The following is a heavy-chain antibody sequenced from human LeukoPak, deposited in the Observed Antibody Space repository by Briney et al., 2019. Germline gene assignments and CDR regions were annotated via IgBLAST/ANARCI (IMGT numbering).Heavy chain of an antibody. CDR2: IGWDGGST. J-gene: IGHJ4*02. CDR3: AKERFEYSGSPILDY. D-gene: IGHD6-6*01. Sequence: PGGSLRLSCVASGFTFDDYAMHWVRQAPGKGQEWVSLIGWDGGSTYYVDSVKGRFTISRDNSKNSLYLQMNSLRAEDTALYYCAKERFEYSGSPILDYWGQGTLVTVSS. CDR1: GFTFDDYA. V-gene: IGHV3-43D*03.